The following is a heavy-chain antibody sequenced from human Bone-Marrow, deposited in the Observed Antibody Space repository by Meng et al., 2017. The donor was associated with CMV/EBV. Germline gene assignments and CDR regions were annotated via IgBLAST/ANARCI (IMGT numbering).Heavy chain of an antibody. V-gene: IGHV3-74*01. CDR3: ARAGGGYF. CDR2: INSDGSST. Sequence: GGSLRLSCAASGFTVSSNYMSWVRQAPGKGLVWVSRINSDGSSTSYADSVKGRFTISRDNAKNPLDLQMNSLRVEDTAVYYCARAGGGYFWGQGALVTVSS. D-gene: IGHD3-10*01. J-gene: IGHJ4*02. CDR1: GFTVSSNY.